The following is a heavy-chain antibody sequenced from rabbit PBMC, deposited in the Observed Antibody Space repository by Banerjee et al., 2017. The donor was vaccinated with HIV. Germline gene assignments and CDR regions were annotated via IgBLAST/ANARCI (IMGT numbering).Heavy chain of an antibody. Sequence: QEQLVESGGGLVQPEGSLTLTCKASGFSFSDRDVMCWVRQAPGKGLEWIACINASTGKPVYATWASGRFTISRTSSTTVTLRMTSLTAADRATYFCARDLPGVIGWNFGWWGPGTLVTVS. CDR1: GFSFSDRDV. D-gene: IGHD1-1*01. CDR3: ARDLPGVIGWNFGW. CDR2: INASTGKP. J-gene: IGHJ4*01. V-gene: IGHV1S45*01.